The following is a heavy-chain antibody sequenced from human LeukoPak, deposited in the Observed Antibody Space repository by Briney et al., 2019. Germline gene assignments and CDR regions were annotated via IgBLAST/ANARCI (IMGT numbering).Heavy chain of an antibody. J-gene: IGHJ4*02. D-gene: IGHD2-2*02. V-gene: IGHV1-46*01. CDR1: GYTFTSYY. CDR2: INPSGGST. CDR3: ARDPKHLGYCSSTSCYKGSRPLVY. Sequence: ASVKVSCKASGYTFTSYYMHWVRQAPGQGLEWMGIINPSGGSTSYAQKFQGRVTMTRDTSTSTVYMELSSLRSEDTAVYYCARDPKHLGYCSSTSCYKGSRPLVYWGQGTLVTVSS.